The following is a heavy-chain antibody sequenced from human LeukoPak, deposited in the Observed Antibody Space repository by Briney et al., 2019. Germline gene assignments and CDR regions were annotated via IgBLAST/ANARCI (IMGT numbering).Heavy chain of an antibody. Sequence: GGSLRLSCAASGFTFSSYAMHWVRQAPGKGLEWVAFIHYDGSNNYYADSVRGRFTISRDNSKNTLYLQMNTLRADDTAVYYCAKDHGSSDWYYFDYWGQGTLVTVSS. V-gene: IGHV3-30*02. CDR1: GFTFSSYA. CDR2: IHYDGSNN. J-gene: IGHJ4*02. CDR3: AKDHGSSDWYYFDY. D-gene: IGHD6-13*01.